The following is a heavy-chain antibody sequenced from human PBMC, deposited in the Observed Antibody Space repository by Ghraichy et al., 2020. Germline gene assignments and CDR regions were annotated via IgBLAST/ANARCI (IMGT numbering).Heavy chain of an antibody. D-gene: IGHD4-17*01. V-gene: IGHV1-8*01. Sequence: ASVKVSCKASGYTFTSYDINWVRQATGQGLEWMGWMNPNSGNTGYAQKFQGRVTMTRNTSISTAYMELSSLRSEDTAVYYCARGHPHYGDYAYYYYGMDVWGQGTTVTVSS. J-gene: IGHJ6*02. CDR2: MNPNSGNT. CDR1: GYTFTSYD. CDR3: ARGHPHYGDYAYYYYGMDV.